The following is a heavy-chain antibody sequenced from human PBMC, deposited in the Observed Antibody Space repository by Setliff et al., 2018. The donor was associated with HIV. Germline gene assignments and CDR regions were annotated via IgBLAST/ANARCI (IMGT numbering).Heavy chain of an antibody. V-gene: IGHV3-73*01. D-gene: IGHD2-21*01. Sequence: PGGSLRLSCAASGFTFSGSAMHWVRQASGTGLEWVGRIRSKGYGSATAYAASVKGRFTISRDDSKNTAYLQMDSLKTEDTAVYYCTTGTRLVDWGQGALVTVSS. CDR1: GFTFSGSA. CDR3: TTGTRLVD. CDR2: IRSKGYGSAT. J-gene: IGHJ4*02.